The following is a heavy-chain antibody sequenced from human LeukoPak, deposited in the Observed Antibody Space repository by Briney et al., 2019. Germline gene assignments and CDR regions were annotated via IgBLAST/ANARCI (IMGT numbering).Heavy chain of an antibody. V-gene: IGHV3-11*01. J-gene: IGHJ4*02. CDR2: ISSSGSTI. D-gene: IGHD2-21*01. CDR3: ARGLILATCFDY. Sequence: GGSLRLSCAASGFTFSYYYMSWLRQAQGKGLEWVSYISSSGSTIYYEDSVKGRFTISRDNAKNSLYLQMNSLRAEDTAVYYCARGLILATCFDYWGQGTLVTVSS. CDR1: GFTFSYYY.